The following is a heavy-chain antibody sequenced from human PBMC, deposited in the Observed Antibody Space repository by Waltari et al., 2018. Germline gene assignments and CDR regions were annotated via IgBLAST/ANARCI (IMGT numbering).Heavy chain of an antibody. Sequence: QVQLVQSGAEVKKPGSSVKVSCKASGGTFSSYAISWVRQAPGQGLEWMGGIIPSFGTANYEQKFQGRVTITTDESTSTAYMELSSLRSEDTAVYYCARVPPRWLQYTLSFENWGQGTLVTVSS. D-gene: IGHD5-12*01. V-gene: IGHV1-69*05. CDR3: ARVPPRWLQYTLSFEN. CDR2: IIPSFGTA. CDR1: GGTFSSYA. J-gene: IGHJ4*02.